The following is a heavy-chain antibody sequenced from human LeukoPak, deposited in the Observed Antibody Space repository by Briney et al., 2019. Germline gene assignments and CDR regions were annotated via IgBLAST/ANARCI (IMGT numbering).Heavy chain of an antibody. CDR2: IYPGDSDT. CDR1: GYIFTSYW. Sequence: GESLKISCKDSGYIFTSYWIGWVRQMPGKGLEWMGIIYPGDSDTRYSPSFQGQVTISADKSINTAYLQWSSLKASDTAIYYCARRGEAMDPFDYWGQGTLVTVPS. D-gene: IGHD5-18*01. CDR3: ARRGEAMDPFDY. J-gene: IGHJ4*02. V-gene: IGHV5-51*01.